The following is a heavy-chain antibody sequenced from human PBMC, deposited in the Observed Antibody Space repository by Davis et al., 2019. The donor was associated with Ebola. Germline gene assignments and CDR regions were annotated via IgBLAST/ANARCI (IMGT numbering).Heavy chain of an antibody. CDR3: AHRLGRFGEWNFDY. CDR1: GFSLSTSGMG. J-gene: IGHJ4*02. CDR2: IYWDDDK. Sequence: SGPTLVKPTPTLTLTCTFSGFSLSTSGMGVGWIRQPPGKALEWLAVIYWDDDKRYRPSLKSRLTITKDTSKNQVVLTMINMDPVDTATYYCAHRLGRFGEWNFDYWGLGTLVTVSS. D-gene: IGHD3-10*01. V-gene: IGHV2-5*02.